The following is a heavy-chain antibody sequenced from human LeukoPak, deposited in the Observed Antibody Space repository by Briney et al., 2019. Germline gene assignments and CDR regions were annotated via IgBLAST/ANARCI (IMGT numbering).Heavy chain of an antibody. D-gene: IGHD5-18*01. CDR3: ARGNDEYSCGPFDY. V-gene: IGHV4-34*01. Sequence: SETLSLTCAVYGGSFSGCYWSWIRQPPGKGLEWIGEINHSGSTNYNPSLKSRVTISVDTSKNQFSLKLSSVTAADTAVYYCARGNDEYSCGPFDYWGQGTLVTVSS. J-gene: IGHJ4*02. CDR1: GGSFSGCY. CDR2: INHSGST.